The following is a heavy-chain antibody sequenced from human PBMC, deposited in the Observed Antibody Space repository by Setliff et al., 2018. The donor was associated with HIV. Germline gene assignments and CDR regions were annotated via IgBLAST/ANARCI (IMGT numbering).Heavy chain of an antibody. J-gene: IGHJ4*02. CDR3: ARGALSLTMTKLLSFFDS. Sequence: PSETLSLTCAVYGGSFPAYYWNWVRQPPGKGLEWIGEINYSGDTTYNPSLKSRVNMFIDTSKSHFSLKVTSVTAADTAIYFCARGALSLTMTKLLSFFDSWGQGTQVTVSS. CDR2: INYSGDT. CDR1: GGSFPAYY. D-gene: IGHD3-22*01. V-gene: IGHV4-34*01.